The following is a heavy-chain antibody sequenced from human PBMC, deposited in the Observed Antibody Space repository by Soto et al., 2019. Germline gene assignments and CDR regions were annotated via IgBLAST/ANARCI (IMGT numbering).Heavy chain of an antibody. J-gene: IGHJ5*02. D-gene: IGHD6-13*01. V-gene: IGHV1-69*13. CDR3: ARWGAFRAAAPSDNWFDP. Sequence: GASVKVSCKASGYRFTGYGLHWVRQAPGQGLEWMGGIIPIFGTANYAQKFQGRVTITADESTSTAYMELSSLRSEDTAVYYCARWGAFRAAAPSDNWFDPWGQGTLVTVSS. CDR2: IIPIFGTA. CDR1: GYRFTGYG.